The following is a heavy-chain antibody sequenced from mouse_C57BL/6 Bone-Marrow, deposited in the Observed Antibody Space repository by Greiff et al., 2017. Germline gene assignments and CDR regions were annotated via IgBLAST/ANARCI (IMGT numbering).Heavy chain of an antibody. Sequence: LQESGPELVKPGASVKISCKASGYAFSSSWMTWVKQRPGKGLEWIGRIYPGDGDTNYNGKFKGKATLTADKSSSTAYMQLSSLTSEDSAVYFCAREITTEAWFAYWGQGTLVTVSA. CDR1: GYAFSSSW. D-gene: IGHD1-1*01. CDR3: AREITTEAWFAY. CDR2: IYPGDGDT. V-gene: IGHV1-82*01. J-gene: IGHJ3*01.